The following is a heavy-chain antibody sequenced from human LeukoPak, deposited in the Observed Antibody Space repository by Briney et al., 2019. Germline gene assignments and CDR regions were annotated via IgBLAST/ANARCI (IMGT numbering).Heavy chain of an antibody. D-gene: IGHD1-26*01. CDR3: ARGVNSGYFDY. CDR2: MHNSGTT. Sequence: PSETLSLTCAVYGGSISNYYWSWIRQPPGKGLEWIGYMHNSGTTNYNPSLKSRVTISVDTSKNQFSLRLSSVTAADTAVYYCARGVNSGYFDYCGQGTLVTVSS. CDR1: GGSISNYY. V-gene: IGHV4-59*01. J-gene: IGHJ4*02.